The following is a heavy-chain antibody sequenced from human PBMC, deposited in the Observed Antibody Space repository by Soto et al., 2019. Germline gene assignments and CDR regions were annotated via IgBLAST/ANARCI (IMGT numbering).Heavy chain of an antibody. CDR3: ASQVLLWFGPPDAFDI. J-gene: IGHJ3*02. D-gene: IGHD3-10*01. V-gene: IGHV1-3*01. CDR2: ISGDSGNT. CDR1: GSMFTKSA. Sequence: ASVTFSCTASGSMFTKSAMHWVRQAPGERLEWMGWISGDSGNTKYSTKLQDRVTITGDTSASKGYMELSSLRSEDTAMYYCASQVLLWFGPPDAFDIWGQGTMVTVSS.